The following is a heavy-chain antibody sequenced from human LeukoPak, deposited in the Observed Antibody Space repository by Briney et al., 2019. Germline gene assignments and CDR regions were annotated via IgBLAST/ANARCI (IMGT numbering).Heavy chain of an antibody. CDR2: ISYDGSNK. V-gene: IGHV3-30*18. D-gene: IGHD5-18*01. Sequence: PGGSLRLSCAASGFTFSSYSMNWVRQAPGKGLEWVAVISYDGSNKYYADSVKGRFTISRDNSKNTLYLQMNSLRVEDTAVYYCAKSAEGYSYGRTYFDYWGQGTLVTVSS. CDR3: AKSAEGYSYGRTYFDY. CDR1: GFTFSSYS. J-gene: IGHJ4*01.